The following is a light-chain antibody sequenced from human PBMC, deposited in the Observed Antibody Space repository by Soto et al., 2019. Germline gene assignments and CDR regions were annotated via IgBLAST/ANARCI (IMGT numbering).Light chain of an antibody. V-gene: IGLV1-40*01. CDR2: GNS. Sequence: QSALTQPPSGSGAPGQRGSISCTRSSSNIGAGYDVHWYQQLPGTAPKLLIYGNSNRPSGVPDRFSGSKSGTSASLAISGLRSEDEADYYCASWDDSLNAFYVFGTGTKVTVL. CDR1: SSNIGAGYD. J-gene: IGLJ1*01. CDR3: ASWDDSLNAFYV.